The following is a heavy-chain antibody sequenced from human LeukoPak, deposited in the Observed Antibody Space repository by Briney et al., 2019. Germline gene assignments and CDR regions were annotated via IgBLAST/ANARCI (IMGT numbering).Heavy chain of an antibody. CDR2: INLNSGGT. CDR1: GYTFTDYY. V-gene: IGHV1-2*02. J-gene: IGHJ4*02. Sequence: ASVKVTCKASGYTFTDYYMHWVRQAPGQGLEWMGWINLNSGGTNFAQRFQGRVTMTRDTSISTAYMDLSRLISDDTAVYYCARDAGYCTGGSCWYFDHWGQGTLVTVSS. D-gene: IGHD2-15*01. CDR3: ARDAGYCTGGSCWYFDH.